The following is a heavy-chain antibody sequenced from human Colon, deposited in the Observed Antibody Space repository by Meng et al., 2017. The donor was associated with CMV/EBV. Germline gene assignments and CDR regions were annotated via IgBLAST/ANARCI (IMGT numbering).Heavy chain of an antibody. Sequence: ASGFSFDDYSMRWIRQSPGKGLEWISYISSSGRTIYYADSVRGRFTISRDNARNSLFLQMNTLRADDTAVYYCVRTPAAATGWFDPWGQGTLVTVSS. D-gene: IGHD6-13*01. CDR2: ISSSGRTI. V-gene: IGHV3-11*01. CDR1: GFSFDDYS. J-gene: IGHJ5*02. CDR3: VRTPAAATGWFDP.